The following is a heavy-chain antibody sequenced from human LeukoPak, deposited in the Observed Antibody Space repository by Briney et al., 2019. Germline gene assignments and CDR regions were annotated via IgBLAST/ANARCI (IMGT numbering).Heavy chain of an antibody. CDR3: AGRFYYDSSVDY. J-gene: IGHJ4*02. CDR2: IYYSGST. CDR1: GDSISSTSYY. D-gene: IGHD3-22*01. Sequence: PSETLSLTCTVSGDSISSTSYYWGWIRQPPGKGLEWIGSIYYSGSTYYNPSLKSRVTISVDTSKNQFSLKLSSVTAADTAVYYCAGRFYYDSSVDYWGQGTLVTVSA. V-gene: IGHV4-39*01.